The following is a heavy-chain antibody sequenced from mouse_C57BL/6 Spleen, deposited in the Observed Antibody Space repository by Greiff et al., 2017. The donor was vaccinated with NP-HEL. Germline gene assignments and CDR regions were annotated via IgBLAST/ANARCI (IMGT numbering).Heavy chain of an antibody. J-gene: IGHJ4*01. CDR2: IYPSDSET. V-gene: IGHV1-61*01. CDR1: GYTFTSYW. D-gene: IGHD1-1*01. CDR3: ARDYYGSSPYAMDY. Sequence: QVQLKESGAELVRPGSSVKLSCKASGYTFTSYWMDWVKQRPGQGLEWIGNIYPSDSETHYNQKFKDKATLTVDKSSSTAYMQLSSLTSEDSAVYYCARDYYGSSPYAMDYWGQGTSVTVSS.